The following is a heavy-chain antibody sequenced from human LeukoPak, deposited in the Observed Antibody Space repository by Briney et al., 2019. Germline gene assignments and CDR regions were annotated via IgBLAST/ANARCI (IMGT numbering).Heavy chain of an antibody. CDR3: ASHDYEAFDI. CDR1: GFTFSSYS. Sequence: GGSLRLSCAASGFTFSSYSMNWVRQAPGKGLEWVSYISSSSSTIYYADSVKGRFTISRDNAKNSLYLQMNNLRAEDTAVYSCASHDYEAFDIRGQGTMVTVSS. J-gene: IGHJ3*02. V-gene: IGHV3-48*01. CDR2: ISSSSSTI. D-gene: IGHD4-17*01.